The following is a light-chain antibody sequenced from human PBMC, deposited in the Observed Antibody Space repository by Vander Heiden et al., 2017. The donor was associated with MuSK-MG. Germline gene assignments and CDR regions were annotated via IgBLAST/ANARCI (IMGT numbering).Light chain of an antibody. CDR2: AAS. Sequence: DIQLTQSPSSLSASVGDRVIITCRASQTISIYLNWFQQKPGKAPKFLIYAASNLQSGVSSRFSGSGSGTEFTLTISSLQPEDFATYYCQQTYNTLGTFGQGTKVEIK. CDR1: QTISIY. V-gene: IGKV1-39*01. CDR3: QQTYNTLGT. J-gene: IGKJ1*01.